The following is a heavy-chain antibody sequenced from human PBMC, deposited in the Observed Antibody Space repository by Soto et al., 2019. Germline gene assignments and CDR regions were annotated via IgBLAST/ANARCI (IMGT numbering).Heavy chain of an antibody. D-gene: IGHD3-3*01. Sequence: QVQLQESGPGLVKPSQTLSLTCTVSGGSISSGGYYWSWIRQHPGKGLEYIGYIYYSGSTYYNPSLKSRVAISVDASKNQVSLKLTSVTAADTAVYYCAAEVGFGPLFDYWGQGTLVTVSS. V-gene: IGHV4-31*03. CDR2: IYYSGST. CDR3: AAEVGFGPLFDY. J-gene: IGHJ4*02. CDR1: GGSISSGGYY.